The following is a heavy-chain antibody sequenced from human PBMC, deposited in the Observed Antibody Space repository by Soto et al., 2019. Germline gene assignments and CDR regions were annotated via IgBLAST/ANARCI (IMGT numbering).Heavy chain of an antibody. Sequence: QVQLLQSGAEVRKPGSSVEVSCMASGSTFSSYTVNWVRQAPGQGLVWIGRIIPVLGVTHYARRFQGRVTITEDRSRKTAYMELTSLTSEDTVVCYCARRRYCGVDCYTKFYYGMDVWGQGTTVTVSS. CDR3: ARRRYCGVDCYTKFYYGMDV. J-gene: IGHJ6*02. V-gene: IGHV1-69*02. CDR2: IIPVLGVT. D-gene: IGHD2-21*02. CDR1: GSTFSSYT.